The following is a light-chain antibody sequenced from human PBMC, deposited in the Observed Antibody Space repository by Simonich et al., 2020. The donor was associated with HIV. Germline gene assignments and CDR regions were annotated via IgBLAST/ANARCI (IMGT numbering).Light chain of an antibody. CDR3: QQYYSTPPWT. V-gene: IGKV1-NL1*01. CDR1: QGIINS. Sequence: DIQMTQSPSSLSASVGDRVTITCRASQGIINSLSWYQHKPGKAPKLLLYAASRLESGVPSRFSGSGSGTDYTLTISSLQPEDFASYYCQQYYSTPPWTFGQGTKVEIK. J-gene: IGKJ1*01. CDR2: AAS.